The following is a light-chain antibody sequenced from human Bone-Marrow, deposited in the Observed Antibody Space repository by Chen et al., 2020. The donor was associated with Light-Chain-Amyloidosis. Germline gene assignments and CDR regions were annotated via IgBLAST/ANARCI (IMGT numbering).Light chain of an antibody. CDR1: QSISSW. V-gene: IGKV1-5*03. CDR3: QQYNIMGT. J-gene: IGKJ1*01. CDR2: KAS. Sequence: DIQMTQPPSTLSASVGDRVTITCRASQSISSWLAWYQQKPGKAPKLLIYKASSLESGVPSRFSGSGCGTEFTLTISSLQPDDFATYYCQQYNIMGTFGQGTKVEIK.